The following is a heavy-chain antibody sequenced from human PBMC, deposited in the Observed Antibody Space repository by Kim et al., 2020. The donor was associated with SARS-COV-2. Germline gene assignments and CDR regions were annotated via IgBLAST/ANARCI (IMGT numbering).Heavy chain of an antibody. CDR2: IIPIFGTA. J-gene: IGHJ5*02. CDR1: GGTFSSYA. CDR3: ATQLAPPYYDSSGYPPAGNWFDP. D-gene: IGHD3-22*01. Sequence: SVKVSCKASGGTFSSYAISWVRQAPGQGLEWMGGIIPIFGTANYAQKFQGRVTITADESTSTAYMELSSLRSEDTAVYYCATQLAPPYYDSSGYPPAGNWFDPWGQGTLVTVSS. V-gene: IGHV1-69*13.